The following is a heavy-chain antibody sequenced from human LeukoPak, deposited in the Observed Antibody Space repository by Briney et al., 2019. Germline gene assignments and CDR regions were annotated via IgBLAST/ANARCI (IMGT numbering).Heavy chain of an antibody. CDR3: ARENSFGSGSYIFDS. V-gene: IGHV1-2*02. CDR1: TYTFTDNS. CDR2: INPNSGDT. J-gene: IGHJ4*02. D-gene: IGHD3-10*01. Sequence: ASVKVSCKASTYTFTDNSIHWVRQAPGQGPPWMGWINPNSGDTHYARNFQGRVTLTRDTSLSTAYMELTSLRSDDTAMYYCARENSFGSGSYIFDSWGQGTLVTVSS.